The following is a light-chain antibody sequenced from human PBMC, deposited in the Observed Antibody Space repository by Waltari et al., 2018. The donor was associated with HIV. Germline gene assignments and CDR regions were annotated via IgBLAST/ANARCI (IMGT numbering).Light chain of an antibody. CDR3: VLYMGSGSCM. J-gene: IGLJ3*02. CDR2: ITN. V-gene: IGLV8-61*01. Sequence: QTVVTQEPSFSVSPGGTVTLTCGLSSGSVSTSYYPSWYQQTPGQAPRTLIYITNPRSSGVPDRFSGSSLGNKAALTITGAQADDESDYYCVLYMGSGSCMFGGGTKLTVL. CDR1: SGSVSTSYY.